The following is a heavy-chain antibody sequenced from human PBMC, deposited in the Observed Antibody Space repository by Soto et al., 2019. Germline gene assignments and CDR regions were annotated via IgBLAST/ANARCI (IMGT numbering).Heavy chain of an antibody. CDR2: INPSGGST. Sequence: GASVKVSCKASGYTFTSYYMHWVRQAPGQGLEWMGIINPSGGSTSYAQKFQGRVTMTRDTSTSTVYMELSSLRSEDTAVYHCARDGEDIVVVVAATSVYFDYWGQGTLVTVSS. CDR3: ARDGEDIVVVVAATSVYFDY. J-gene: IGHJ4*02. CDR1: GYTFTSYY. V-gene: IGHV1-46*01. D-gene: IGHD2-15*01.